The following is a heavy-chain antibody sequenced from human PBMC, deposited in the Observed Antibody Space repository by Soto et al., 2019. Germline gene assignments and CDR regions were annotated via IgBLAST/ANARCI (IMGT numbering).Heavy chain of an antibody. CDR2: IWYDGSTK. CDR1: GFIFTSYG. D-gene: IGHD3-3*01. CDR3: ARDFAVAGPDY. J-gene: IGHJ4*02. V-gene: IGHV3-33*01. Sequence: QVQLVESGGGVVQPGRSLRLSCAASGFIFTSYGMHWVRQAPGKGLEWVALIWYDGSTKYYADSVKGRFTISSDNIKNMVCMQMTSLRAEDTAVYYCARDFAVAGPDYWGQGTLVTVSS.